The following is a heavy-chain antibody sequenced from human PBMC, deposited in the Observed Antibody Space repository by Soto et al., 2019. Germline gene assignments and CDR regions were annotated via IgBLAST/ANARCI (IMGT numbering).Heavy chain of an antibody. CDR1: GGSIRSYD. CDR2: IYTSGST. CDR3: AREGASGFGMDV. D-gene: IGHD1-26*01. Sequence: SETLSLTCNVSGGSIRSYDWSRVRQPAGKPLEWIGRIYTSGSTNYNPSLKSRVSMSVDTSKNQFSLEVTSVTAADTAVYYCAREGASGFGMDVWGLGTTVPVSS. V-gene: IGHV4-4*07. J-gene: IGHJ6*02.